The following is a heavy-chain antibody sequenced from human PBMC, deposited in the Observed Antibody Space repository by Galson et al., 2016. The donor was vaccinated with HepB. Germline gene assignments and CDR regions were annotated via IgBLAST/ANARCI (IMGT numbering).Heavy chain of an antibody. V-gene: IGHV3-21*01. CDR2: ISGRSSYT. CDR3: ARVSPVDYYYYMDV. CDR1: TFTFSDYS. Sequence: SLRLSCAASTFTFSDYSMNWVRQAPGKGLEWVSFISGRSSYTYYADSVEGRFTVSRDNAKNSLYLQMNSLRAEDTAVYYCARVSPVDYYYYMDVWGRGTTVTVSS. J-gene: IGHJ6*03.